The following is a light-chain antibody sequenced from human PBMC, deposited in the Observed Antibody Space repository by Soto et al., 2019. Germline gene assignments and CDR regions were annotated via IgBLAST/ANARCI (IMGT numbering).Light chain of an antibody. V-gene: IGLV1-44*01. CDR1: RSNIGNNA. J-gene: IGLJ3*02. CDR3: ATWDDSLNARGV. Sequence: QSVLTQPPSTSGTPGQRVTISCSGSRSNIGNNAVSWYQQFPGTAPKLLIYNNSQRPSGVPDRFTGSKSGTSASLAISGLQSEDEADYYCATWDDSLNARGVFGGGTQLTVL. CDR2: NNS.